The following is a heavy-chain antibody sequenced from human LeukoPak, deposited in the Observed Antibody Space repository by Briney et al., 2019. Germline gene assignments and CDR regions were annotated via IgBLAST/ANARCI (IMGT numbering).Heavy chain of an antibody. Sequence: PGGSLRLSCAASGFTFSSYAMSWVRQAPGKGLEWVSAISGSGGSTYYADSVKGRSTISRDNSKNTLYRQMNSLRAEDTAVYSCAKAPINVLWFGKLSPKVFDYWGQGTLVTVSS. CDR3: AKAPINVLWFGKLSPKVFDY. D-gene: IGHD3-10*01. CDR2: ISGSGGST. CDR1: GFTFSSYA. J-gene: IGHJ4*02. V-gene: IGHV3-23*01.